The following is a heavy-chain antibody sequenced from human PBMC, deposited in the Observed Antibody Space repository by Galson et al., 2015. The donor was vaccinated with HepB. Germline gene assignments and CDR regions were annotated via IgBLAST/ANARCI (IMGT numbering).Heavy chain of an antibody. J-gene: IGHJ5*02. CDR3: TTGMVATLTTGSTPHERP. D-gene: IGHD5-12*01. CDR1: GFTFSNAW. CDR2: IKSKTDGGTT. V-gene: IGHV3-15*07. Sequence: SLRLSCAASGFTFSNAWMNWVRQAPGKGLEWVGRIKSKTDGGTTDYAAPVKGRFTISRDDSKNTLYLQMNSLKTEDTAVYYCTTGMVATLTTGSTPHERPWGQGTLVTVSS.